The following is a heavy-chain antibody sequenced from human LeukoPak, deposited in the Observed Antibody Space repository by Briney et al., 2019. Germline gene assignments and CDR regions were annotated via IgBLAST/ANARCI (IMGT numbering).Heavy chain of an antibody. D-gene: IGHD6-13*01. CDR1: GGSISNYY. Sequence: SETLSLTCTVSGGSISNYYWSWIRQPPGKGLECIGYIYYSGSTNYNPSLKSRVTISVDTSKNQFSLKLSSVTAADTAVYYCARHGGYSSPYLHWGQGTLVTVSS. CDR3: ARHGGYSSPYLH. V-gene: IGHV4-59*08. J-gene: IGHJ1*01. CDR2: IYYSGST.